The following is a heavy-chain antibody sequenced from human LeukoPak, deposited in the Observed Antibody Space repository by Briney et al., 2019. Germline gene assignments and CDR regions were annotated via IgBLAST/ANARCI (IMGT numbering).Heavy chain of an antibody. D-gene: IGHD6-19*01. Sequence: GGSLRLSCAASGFTFSSSDMRWVRHTPGKRLEWVSALCTIGDTYYAGSVKGRFTISRENARNSLYLEMNSLRDGDTAVYYCARETADTYTSGWYFDLWGRGTLVTVSS. CDR1: GFTFSSSD. J-gene: IGHJ2*01. V-gene: IGHV3-13*01. CDR2: LCTIGDT. CDR3: ARETADTYTSGWYFDL.